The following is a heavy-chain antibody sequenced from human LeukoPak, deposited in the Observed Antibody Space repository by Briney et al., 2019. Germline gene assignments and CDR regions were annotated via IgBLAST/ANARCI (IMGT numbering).Heavy chain of an antibody. J-gene: IGHJ6*02. V-gene: IGHV3-11*01. CDR2: ISSSGSSI. D-gene: IGHD3-3*01. Sequence: GGSLTLSCAASGFTFSDYCMSWIRQAPGKGLEWVSYISSSGSSIYYADSVKGRFTISRDSAKNSLYLQMNSLRAEDTAVYYCARDLLRFLEWSPYYYYGMDVWGQGTTVTVSS. CDR3: ARDLLRFLEWSPYYYYGMDV. CDR1: GFTFSDYC.